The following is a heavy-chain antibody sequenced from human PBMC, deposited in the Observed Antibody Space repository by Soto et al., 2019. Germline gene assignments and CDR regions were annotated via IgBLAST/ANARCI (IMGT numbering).Heavy chain of an antibody. CDR3: ARRRRDSAPPYDY. J-gene: IGHJ4*02. Sequence: QLQLQESGPGLVKPSETLSLTCTVSGGSISSSSYYWGWIRQPPGKGLEWIGSIYYSGSTYYNPSLKSRVTISVDTSKNQFSLKLSSVTAADTAVYYCARRRRDSAPPYDYWGQGTLVTVSS. CDR1: GGSISSSSYY. V-gene: IGHV4-39*01. CDR2: IYYSGST. D-gene: IGHD2-15*01.